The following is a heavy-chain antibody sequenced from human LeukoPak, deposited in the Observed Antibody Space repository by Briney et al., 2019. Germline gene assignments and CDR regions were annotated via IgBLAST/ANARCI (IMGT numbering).Heavy chain of an antibody. Sequence: SETLSLTCAVYGGSFSGFYWSWIRQPPGKGLEWIGEINHSGSTNYNPSLKSRVTISVDTSKNQLSLKLSSVTAADTAVYYCARQYRLSSSDPYYYGMDVWGQGTTVTVSS. V-gene: IGHV4-34*01. D-gene: IGHD6-6*01. CDR2: INHSGST. J-gene: IGHJ6*02. CDR3: ARQYRLSSSDPYYYGMDV. CDR1: GGSFSGFY.